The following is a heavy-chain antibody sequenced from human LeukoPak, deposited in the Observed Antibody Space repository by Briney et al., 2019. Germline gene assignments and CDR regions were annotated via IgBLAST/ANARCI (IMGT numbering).Heavy chain of an antibody. CDR3: ARSLRRYYYGMDV. CDR1: GYAFTSYG. CDR2: ISAYNGNT. J-gene: IGHJ6*02. Sequence: ASVKVFCKASGYAFTSYGISWVRQAPGQGLEWMGWISAYNGNTNYAQKLQGRVTMTTDTSTSTAYMELRSLRSDDTAVYYCARSLRRYYYGMDVWGQGTTVTVSS. V-gene: IGHV1-18*01. D-gene: IGHD3-3*01.